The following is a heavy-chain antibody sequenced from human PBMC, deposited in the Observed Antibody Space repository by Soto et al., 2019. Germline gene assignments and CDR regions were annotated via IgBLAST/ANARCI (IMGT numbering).Heavy chain of an antibody. D-gene: IGHD6-6*01. J-gene: IGHJ4*02. CDR3: AKGSDIAARPFYFDF. Sequence: GGSLRVPCAAAGCTFPAFAMNWIRQGPGKGLEWVATISGGTATTYADAVKGRFIISRDNSKGTVDLYINSLSPEVTAIYYCAKGSDIAARPFYFDFWGQGTPVTVSS. CDR1: GCTFPAFA. CDR2: ISGGTAT. V-gene: IGHV3-23*01.